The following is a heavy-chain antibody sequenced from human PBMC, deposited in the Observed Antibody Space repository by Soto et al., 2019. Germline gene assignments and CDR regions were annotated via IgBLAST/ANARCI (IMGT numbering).Heavy chain of an antibody. Sequence: ASETLSLTCLVSGFAISSPYSWGLIRQPPGKGLEWIGSISHSGTSAYSPSRKRRVSISVDTSKNQVSLKLTPVPAADTAVYSCARVGPWVPYYYDSSPYTLENWFDPWGQGTLGTVS. D-gene: IGHD3-22*01. CDR2: ISHSGTS. CDR3: ARVGPWVPYYYDSSPYTLENWFDP. V-gene: IGHV4-38-2*02. J-gene: IGHJ5*02. CDR1: GFAISSPYS.